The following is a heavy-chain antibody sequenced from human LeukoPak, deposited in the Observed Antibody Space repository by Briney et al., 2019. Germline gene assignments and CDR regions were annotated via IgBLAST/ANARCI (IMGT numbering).Heavy chain of an antibody. J-gene: IGHJ5*02. CDR2: IRYDGSHK. CDR3: VKDSSLNWFDP. D-gene: IGHD6-6*01. CDR1: GFTFSSYG. V-gene: IGHV3-30*02. Sequence: GGSLRLSCAASGFTFSSYGMHWVRQAPGKGLEWVAFIRYDGSHKYYADSVKGRFTISRDNSKNTLYLQMNSLRAEDTAVYYCVKDSSLNWFDPWGQGTLVTVSS.